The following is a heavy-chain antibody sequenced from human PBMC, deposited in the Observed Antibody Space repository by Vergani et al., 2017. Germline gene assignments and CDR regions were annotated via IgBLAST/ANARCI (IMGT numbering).Heavy chain of an antibody. CDR3: ARCGSYTKASMPWFDP. CDR2: IYYSGST. V-gene: IGHV4-59*01. D-gene: IGHD1-26*01. Sequence: QVQLPESGPGLVKPSETLSLTCTVSGGSISSYYWSWIRQPPGKGLEWIGYIYYSGSTNYNPSLKSRVTISVDTSKNQFSLKLSSVTAADTAVYYCARCGSYTKASMPWFDPWGQGTLVTVSS. J-gene: IGHJ5*02. CDR1: GGSISSYY.